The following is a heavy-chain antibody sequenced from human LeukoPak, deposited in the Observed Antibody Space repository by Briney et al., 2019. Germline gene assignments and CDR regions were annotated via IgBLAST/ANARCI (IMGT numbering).Heavy chain of an antibody. CDR2: INPNSGGT. V-gene: IGHV1-2*04. D-gene: IGHD6-13*01. J-gene: IGHJ3*02. CDR3: ARAAGTKALPSDAFDI. Sequence: GASVKVSCKASGYTFTGYYMHWVRQAPGQGLEWMGWINPNSGGTNYAQKFQGWVTMTRDTSISTAYMELSRLRSDDTAVYYCARAAGTKALPSDAFDIWGQGTMVTVPS. CDR1: GYTFTGYY.